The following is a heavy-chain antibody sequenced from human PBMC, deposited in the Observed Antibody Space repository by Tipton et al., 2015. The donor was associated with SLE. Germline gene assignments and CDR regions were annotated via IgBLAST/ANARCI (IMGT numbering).Heavy chain of an antibody. CDR3: ARELTTMTTGWFDL. D-gene: IGHD4-17*01. V-gene: IGHV1-18*01. CDR2: ISAYTGDT. J-gene: IGHJ5*02. Sequence: QVQLVQSGAEVKRPGASVKVSCKASGYTFTSYDITWVRQAPGQGLEWMGWISAYTGDTNSAQRFQGRVTMTTDTSRTTAYMELSSLRSEDTAVFYCARELTTMTTGWFDLWGQGTQVIVSS. CDR1: GYTFTSYD.